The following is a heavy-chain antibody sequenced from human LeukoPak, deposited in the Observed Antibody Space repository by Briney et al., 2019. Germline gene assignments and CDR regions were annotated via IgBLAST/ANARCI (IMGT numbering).Heavy chain of an antibody. Sequence: GASLRLSCAAFGFTFRNYAMSWVRQAPGKGLEWVSGISSDGRAFYADSVKGRFTISRDNSKNTLYLQMNSLRAEDTAVYYCAKEAAVIAIPYFDYWGQGTLVTVSS. J-gene: IGHJ4*02. CDR3: AKEAAVIAIPYFDY. CDR1: GFTFRNYA. CDR2: ISSDGRA. D-gene: IGHD2-21*01. V-gene: IGHV3-23*01.